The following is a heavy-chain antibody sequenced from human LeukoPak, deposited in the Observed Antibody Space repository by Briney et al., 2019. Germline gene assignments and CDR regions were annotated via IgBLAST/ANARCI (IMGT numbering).Heavy chain of an antibody. Sequence: GGSLRLSCAASGFTFSSYAMSWVRQAPGKGLEWVSAISGSGGSTYYADSVKGRFTISRDNSKNTLYLQMNSLGAEDTAVYYCVKDPGANWFDPWGQGTLVTVSS. CDR2: ISGSGGST. CDR1: GFTFSSYA. V-gene: IGHV3-23*01. CDR3: VKDPGANWFDP. J-gene: IGHJ5*02.